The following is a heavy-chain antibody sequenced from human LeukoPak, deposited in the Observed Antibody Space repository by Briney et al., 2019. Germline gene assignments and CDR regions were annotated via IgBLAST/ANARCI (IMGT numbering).Heavy chain of an antibody. D-gene: IGHD6-19*01. Sequence: GASVKVSCKASGYTFTSYYMHWVRQAPGQGLEWMGIINPSGGSTSYAQKFQGRVTVTRDTSTSTVYMELSSLRSEDTAVYYCARDKGGSGWYEAWFDPWGQGTLVTVSS. CDR1: GYTFTSYY. CDR3: ARDKGGSGWYEAWFDP. V-gene: IGHV1-46*01. CDR2: INPSGGST. J-gene: IGHJ5*02.